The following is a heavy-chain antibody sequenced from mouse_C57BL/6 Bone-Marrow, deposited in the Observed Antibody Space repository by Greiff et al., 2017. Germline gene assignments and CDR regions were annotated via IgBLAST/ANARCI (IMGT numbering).Heavy chain of an antibody. V-gene: IGHV1-64*01. J-gene: IGHJ3*01. D-gene: IGHD4-1*01. CDR2: IHPNSGST. CDR3: ARRELGLWFAY. CDR1: GYTFTSYW. Sequence: QVQLQQPGAELVKPGASVKLSCKASGYTFTSYWMHWVKQRPGQGLEWIGMIHPNSGSTNYNEKFKSKATLTVDNSSSAAYVQISSLTSEDSAVYYCARRELGLWFAYWGQGTLVTVSA.